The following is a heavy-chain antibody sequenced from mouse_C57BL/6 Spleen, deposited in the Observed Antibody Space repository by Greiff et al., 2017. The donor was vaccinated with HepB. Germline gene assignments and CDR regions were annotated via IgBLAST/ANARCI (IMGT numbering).Heavy chain of an antibody. V-gene: IGHV1-15*01. CDR1: GYTFTDYE. CDR3: TIYYDYERDAMDY. CDR2: IDPETGGT. Sequence: VQLQQSGAELVRPGASVTLSCKASGYTFTDYEMHWVKQTPVHGLEWIGAIDPETGGTAYNQKFKGKAILTADKSSSTAYMELRSLTSEDSAVYYCTIYYDYERDAMDYWGQGTSVTVSS. D-gene: IGHD2-4*01. J-gene: IGHJ4*01.